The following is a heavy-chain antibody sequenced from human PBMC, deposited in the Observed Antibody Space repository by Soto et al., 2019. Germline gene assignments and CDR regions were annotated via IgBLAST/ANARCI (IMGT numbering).Heavy chain of an antibody. CDR1: GDSINNSHW. CDR2: TYPSGTT. Sequence: QVQLQESGPGLVQPSGTLSLTCAVSGDSINNSHWWSWVRQTPGKGLEWIGETYPSGTTNYNPSPKTRVTISIDKSKNQFSLKMNSVTAADTAVDYCAREVNRSPARGPNWFDPWGQGTRVTVSA. J-gene: IGHJ5*02. CDR3: AREVNRSPARGPNWFDP. V-gene: IGHV4-4*02. D-gene: IGHD4-4*01.